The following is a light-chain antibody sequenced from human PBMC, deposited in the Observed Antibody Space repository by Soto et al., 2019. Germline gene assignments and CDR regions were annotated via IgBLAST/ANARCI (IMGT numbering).Light chain of an antibody. V-gene: IGLV1-44*01. CDR1: SSNLGSNT. Sequence: QAVVTQPPSASGTPVQRVTISCSGSSSNLGSNTVNWYHQLPGTAPKLRIYSNNQRPSVVPDRFSGSKSGTSASLAISGLQSEDEADSYCAAWDDSLKRVFGGGTKLTVL. CDR2: SNN. CDR3: AAWDDSLKRV. J-gene: IGLJ3*02.